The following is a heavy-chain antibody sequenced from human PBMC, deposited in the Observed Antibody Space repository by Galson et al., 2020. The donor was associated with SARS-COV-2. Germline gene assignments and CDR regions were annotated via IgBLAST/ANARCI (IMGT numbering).Heavy chain of an antibody. V-gene: IGHV3-23*01. Sequence: GESLKISCAASGFTFDNYVMGWVRQPPGKGLEWVSVISVSADITYYADSVKGRFTISRDNSKNTQYLRMNSLREEDTAIYYCVKDPGSGWYFDYWGQGTLVTVSS. CDR3: VKDPGSGWYFDY. J-gene: IGHJ4*02. D-gene: IGHD6-25*01. CDR2: ISVSADIT. CDR1: GFTFDNYV.